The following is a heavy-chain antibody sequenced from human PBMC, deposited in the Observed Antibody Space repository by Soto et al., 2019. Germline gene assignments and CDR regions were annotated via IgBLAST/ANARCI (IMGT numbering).Heavy chain of an antibody. Sequence: QVQLVESGGGVVQPGRSLRLSCAASGFTFSSYDIYWVRQATGQGLEWMGWMNPNTGNSAYAQKFQGRVTVTSDTSINTVHMELSSLRSEDTAVYYCARRAETNGWNGFGADKYYFDFWGQGTLVTVSS. CDR2: MNPNTGNS. V-gene: IGHV1-8*02. D-gene: IGHD1-1*01. CDR1: GFTFSSYD. CDR3: ARRAETNGWNGFGADKYYFDF. J-gene: IGHJ4*02.